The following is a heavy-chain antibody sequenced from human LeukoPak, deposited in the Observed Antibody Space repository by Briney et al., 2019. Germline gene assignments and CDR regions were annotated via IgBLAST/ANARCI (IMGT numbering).Heavy chain of an antibody. D-gene: IGHD5/OR15-5a*01. Sequence: SGPTLVTPTQTLTLTCTFSGSSLSPSGVSVGWIIQPPEKTLEWPALISWDDDKRYSPSLKSRLTITKDTSKNQVVLTMTYMDPRNTDAYDTALGWRAAPRLDKVCARGVDY. J-gene: IGHJ4*01. V-gene: IGHV2-5*02. CDR2: ISWDDDK. CDR3: ALGWRAAPRLDKVCARGVDY. CDR1: GSSLSPSGVS.